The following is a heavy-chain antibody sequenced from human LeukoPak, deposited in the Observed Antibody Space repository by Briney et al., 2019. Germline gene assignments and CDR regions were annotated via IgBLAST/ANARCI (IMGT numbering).Heavy chain of an antibody. Sequence: SETLSLTCTVPGGSISSYYWSWIRQPPGKGLEWIGYIYYSGSTNYNPSLKSRVTISVDTSKNQFSLKLSSVTAADTAVYYCARRRGIAAAGGDWFDPWGQGTLVTVSS. CDR3: ARRRGIAAAGGDWFDP. CDR1: GGSISSYY. CDR2: IYYSGST. D-gene: IGHD6-13*01. V-gene: IGHV4-59*08. J-gene: IGHJ5*02.